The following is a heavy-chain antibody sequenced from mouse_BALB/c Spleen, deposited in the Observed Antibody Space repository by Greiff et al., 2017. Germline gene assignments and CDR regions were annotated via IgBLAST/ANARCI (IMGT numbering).Heavy chain of an antibody. CDR2: ISSGGST. CDR3: ARGGYRYAMDY. D-gene: IGHD2-14*01. V-gene: IGHV5-6-5*01. CDR1: GFTFSSYA. Sequence: EVQLMESGGGLVKPGGSLKLSCAASGFTFSSYAMSWVRQTPEKRLEWVASISSGGSTYYPDSVKGRFTISRDNARNILYLQMSSLRSEDTAMYYCARGGYRYAMDYWGQGTSVTVSS. J-gene: IGHJ4*01.